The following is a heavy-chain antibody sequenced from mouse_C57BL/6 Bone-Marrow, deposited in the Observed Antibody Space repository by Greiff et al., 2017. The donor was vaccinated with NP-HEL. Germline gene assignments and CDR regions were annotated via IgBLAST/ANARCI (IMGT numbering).Heavy chain of an antibody. CDR2: FYPGSGSI. J-gene: IGHJ3*01. D-gene: IGHD1-3*01. Sequence: VQGVASGAELVNPGASVKLSCKASGYTFTEYTIHWVKQRSGQGLEWIGWFYPGSGSIKYNAKFKNKATLTADKSSSTVYMELSRLTAEDAAVYFCARHQRSRGSSPWFAYWGQGTLVTVSA. V-gene: IGHV1-62-2*01. CDR3: ARHQRSRGSSPWFAY. CDR1: GYTFTEYT.